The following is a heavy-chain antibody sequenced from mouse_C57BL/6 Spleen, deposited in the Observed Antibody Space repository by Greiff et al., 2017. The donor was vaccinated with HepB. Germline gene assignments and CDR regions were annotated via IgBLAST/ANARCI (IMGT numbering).Heavy chain of an antibody. D-gene: IGHD4-1*01. Sequence: QVQLQQPGAELVKPGASVKLSCKASGYTFTSYWMHWVKQRPGRGLEWIGRIDPNSGGTKYNEKFKSKATLTVDKPSSTAYMHLSSLTSEDSAVYYCAPWDAYYFDYWGQGTTLTVSS. J-gene: IGHJ2*01. CDR2: IDPNSGGT. CDR1: GYTFTSYW. CDR3: APWDAYYFDY. V-gene: IGHV1-72*01.